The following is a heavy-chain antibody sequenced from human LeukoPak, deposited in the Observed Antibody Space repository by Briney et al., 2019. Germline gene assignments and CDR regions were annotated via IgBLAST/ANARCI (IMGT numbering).Heavy chain of an antibody. CDR1: GFTFSSYA. Sequence: GGSLRLSCAASGFTFSSYAMIWVRQAPGKGLEWVSAISGSGGDTYYADSVKGRFTIFRDNSKNTVYLRMNSLRAEDAAVYYCAKDPWGSRGYFDYWGQGTLVTVSS. CDR3: AKDPWGSRGYFDY. CDR2: ISGSGGDT. J-gene: IGHJ4*02. V-gene: IGHV3-23*01. D-gene: IGHD7-27*01.